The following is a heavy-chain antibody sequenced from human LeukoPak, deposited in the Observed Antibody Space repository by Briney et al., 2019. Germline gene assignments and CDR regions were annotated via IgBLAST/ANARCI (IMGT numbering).Heavy chain of an antibody. Sequence: SETLSLTCTVSGGSISSYYWSWIRQPPGKGLEWIGYIYYSGSTNYNPSLKSRVTISVDTSKNQLSLKLSSVTAADTAVYYCARLYYDSSGYCFDYWGQGTLVTVSS. J-gene: IGHJ4*02. CDR2: IYYSGST. CDR1: GGSISSYY. V-gene: IGHV4-59*08. D-gene: IGHD3-22*01. CDR3: ARLYYDSSGYCFDY.